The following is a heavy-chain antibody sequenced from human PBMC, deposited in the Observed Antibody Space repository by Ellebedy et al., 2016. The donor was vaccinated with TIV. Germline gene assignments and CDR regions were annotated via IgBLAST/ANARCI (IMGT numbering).Heavy chain of an antibody. V-gene: IGHV3-11*06. CDR2: ISSSSSYT. CDR1: GFTFSDYY. CDR3: ARDKRGYSYGWDGMDV. J-gene: IGHJ6*02. Sequence: GESLKISXAASGFTFSDYYMSWIRQAPGKGLEWVSYISSSSSYTNYADSVKGRFTISRDNAKNSLYLQMNSLRAEDTAVYYCARDKRGYSYGWDGMDVWGQGTTVTVSS. D-gene: IGHD5-18*01.